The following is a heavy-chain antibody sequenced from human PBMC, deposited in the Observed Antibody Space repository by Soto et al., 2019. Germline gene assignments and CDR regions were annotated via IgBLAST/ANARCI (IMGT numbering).Heavy chain of an antibody. D-gene: IGHD2-2*01. CDR2: IGPNPTNT. J-gene: IGHJ4*02. CDR3: TTARHCSSDACPAAE. V-gene: IGHV3-23*05. CDR1: GLPFSATG. Sequence: EVQLLESGGGLVQPGGSLRLSCAASGLPFSATGILWVRQPPGGGLEWVSAIGPNPTNTKYADSVKGRFTISRDNSKSTVFLQMTNLRAEDTALYYCTTARHCSSDACPAAEWGQGTLITVSS.